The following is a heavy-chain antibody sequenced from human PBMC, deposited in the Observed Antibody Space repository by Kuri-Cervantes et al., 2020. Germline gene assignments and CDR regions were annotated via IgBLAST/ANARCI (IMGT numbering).Heavy chain of an antibody. CDR2: IWYDGSEK. J-gene: IGHJ6*02. CDR3: ARDGRGQGYGMDV. V-gene: IGHV3-30*04. Sequence: SLMLFCAASGFTFSGYTMHWVRQAPGKGLKWVAVIWYDGSEKYYADSVKGRFTISRDNSKNTLYLQMNSLRAEDTAVYYCARDGRGQGYGMDVWGQGTTVTVSS. CDR1: GFTFSGYT.